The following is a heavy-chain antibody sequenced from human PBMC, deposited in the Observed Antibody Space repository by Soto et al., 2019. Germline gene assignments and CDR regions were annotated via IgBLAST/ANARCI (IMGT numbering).Heavy chain of an antibody. D-gene: IGHD6-13*01. Sequence: PGEPRKISCQGSGCSFTSSWISWVRPMPGDGLGWMGRIDPSDSYTNYSPSFQGHVTISADKSISTAYLQWSSLKASDTAMDYCARRVAAAGKHLYYYYGMDVWGQGTTVTVSS. J-gene: IGHJ6*02. V-gene: IGHV5-10-1*01. CDR2: IDPSDSYT. CDR1: GCSFTSSW. CDR3: ARRVAAAGKHLYYYYGMDV.